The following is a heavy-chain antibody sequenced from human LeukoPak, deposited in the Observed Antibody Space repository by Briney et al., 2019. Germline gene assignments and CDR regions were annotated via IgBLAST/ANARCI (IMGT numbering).Heavy chain of an antibody. CDR2: IPYDGSNK. CDR3: AKRPLELPDY. D-gene: IGHD1-7*01. CDR1: GFTFNNYG. Sequence: GGSLRLSCAASGFTFNNYGMHWVRQAPGQGLEGVAFIPYDGSNKYYADSVKGRFTISRDNSKNTLYLQMNSLRPEDTSVYYCAKRPLELPDYWGQGTLVTVSS. J-gene: IGHJ4*02. V-gene: IGHV3-30*02.